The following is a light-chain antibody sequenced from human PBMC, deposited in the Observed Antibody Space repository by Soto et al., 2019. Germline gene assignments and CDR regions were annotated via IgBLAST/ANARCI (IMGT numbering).Light chain of an antibody. V-gene: IGKV4-1*01. CDR2: WAS. CDR3: QQYYSTPYT. CDR1: QSVLYSSDNKNY. Sequence: DIVMTQSPDSLAVSLGERATINCKSSQSVLYSSDNKNYLAWYQQKPGQPPKLLIYWASTRESGVPVRFSGSGSGTDFTLAISSLQAEDVAVYYCQQYYSTPYTFGQGTKLEIK. J-gene: IGKJ2*01.